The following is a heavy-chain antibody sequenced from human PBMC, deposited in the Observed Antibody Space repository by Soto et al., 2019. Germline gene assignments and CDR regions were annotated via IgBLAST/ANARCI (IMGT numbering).Heavy chain of an antibody. Sequence: EVQLVESGGGLVQPGGSLRLSCAASGFTVSSNYMSWVRQAPGKGLEWVSVIYSGGSTYYADSVKGRFTISRHNSKNTLYLQMNSLRAEETAVYYCARSAVVPARVNYYYYYYMDVWGKGTTVTVSS. V-gene: IGHV3-53*04. CDR2: IYSGGST. D-gene: IGHD2-2*01. J-gene: IGHJ6*03. CDR1: GFTVSSNY. CDR3: ARSAVVPARVNYYYYYYMDV.